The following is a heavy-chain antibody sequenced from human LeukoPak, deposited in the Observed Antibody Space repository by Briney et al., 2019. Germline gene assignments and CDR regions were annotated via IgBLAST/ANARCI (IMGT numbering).Heavy chain of an antibody. CDR2: IYYSGST. CDR1: GGSISSSSYY. V-gene: IGHV4-39*07. J-gene: IGHJ4*02. Sequence: SETLSLTCTVSGGSISSSSYYWGWIRQPPGKGLEWIGSIYYSGSTYYNPSLKSRVTISVDTSKNQFSLKLSSVTAADTAVYYCARGRYYYDSYYFDYWGQGTLVTVSS. D-gene: IGHD3-22*01. CDR3: ARGRYYYDSYYFDY.